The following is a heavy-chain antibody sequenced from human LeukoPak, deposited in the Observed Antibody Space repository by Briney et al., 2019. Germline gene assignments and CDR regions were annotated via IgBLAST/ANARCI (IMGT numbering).Heavy chain of an antibody. CDR3: ASYSGSYSAFDY. CDR1: GYTFTSYY. J-gene: IGHJ4*02. V-gene: IGHV1-46*01. Sequence: ASVKVSCKASGYTFTSYYMHWVRQAPGQGLEWMGIINPSGGSTSYAQKFQGRVTMTRDTSTSTVYMEPSSLRSEDTAVYYCASYSGSYSAFDYWGQGTLVTVSS. CDR2: INPSGGST. D-gene: IGHD1-26*01.